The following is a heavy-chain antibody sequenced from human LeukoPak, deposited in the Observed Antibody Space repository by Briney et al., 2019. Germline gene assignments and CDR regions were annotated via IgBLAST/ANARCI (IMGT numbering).Heavy chain of an antibody. CDR1: GGSFSGYY. Sequence: PSETLSLTCAVYGGSFSGYYWSWIRHPPGKGMEWIGEINHSGSTNYNPCLKSRVTISVDTTKNQSSLKLSSVPAADTAVYYCAREGGYCSSTSCDYYMDVWGKGTTVTISS. D-gene: IGHD2-2*01. CDR2: INHSGST. V-gene: IGHV4-34*01. J-gene: IGHJ6*03. CDR3: AREGGYCSSTSCDYYMDV.